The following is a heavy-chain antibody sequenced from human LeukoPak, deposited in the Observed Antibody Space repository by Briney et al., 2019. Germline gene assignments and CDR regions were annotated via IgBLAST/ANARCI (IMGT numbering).Heavy chain of an antibody. CDR1: GITFRSSS. Sequence: QPGGSRRLSCVASGITFRSSSMHWVRQAPGKGLEWLAFIRFDGSTKYYADSVKGRFTVSGDNSKSTLYLQMNSLRAEDTAVYYCAQPDFWGQGTLVTVSS. CDR2: IRFDGSTK. V-gene: IGHV3-30*02. J-gene: IGHJ4*02. CDR3: AQPDF.